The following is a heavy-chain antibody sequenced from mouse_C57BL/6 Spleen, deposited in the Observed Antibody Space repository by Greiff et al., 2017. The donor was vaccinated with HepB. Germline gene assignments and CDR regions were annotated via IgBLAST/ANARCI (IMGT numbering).Heavy chain of an antibody. D-gene: IGHD1-1*01. V-gene: IGHV1-9*01. CDR1: GYTFTGYW. J-gene: IGHJ4*01. Sequence: QVPLQQSGAELMQPGASVKLSCTATGYTFTGYWIEWVKQRPGHGLEWMGEILPGSGSTNYNEKVKGKATFTADTSSNKSYMQLSSLTTEDSAIYFCAVTYYGRGYAMDYWGQGTSLTVSS. CDR2: ILPGSGST. CDR3: AVTYYGRGYAMDY.